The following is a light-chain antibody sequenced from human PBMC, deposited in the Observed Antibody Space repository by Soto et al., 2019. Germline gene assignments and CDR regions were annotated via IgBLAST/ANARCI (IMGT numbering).Light chain of an antibody. CDR1: SSEVGGYNY. V-gene: IGLV2-14*01. CDR2: DVS. J-gene: IGLJ1*01. CDR3: CSYTTSNTRQIV. Sequence: ASGYRVPRHGLPIINKRNSSEVGGYNYVSWYQQHPGKAPKFMIYDVSNRPSGVSNRFSGSKSGNTASLTISGLQAEDEADYYCCSYTTSNTRQIVFGTGTKVTVL.